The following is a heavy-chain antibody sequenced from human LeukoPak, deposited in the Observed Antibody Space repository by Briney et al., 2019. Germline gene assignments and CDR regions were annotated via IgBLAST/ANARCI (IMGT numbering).Heavy chain of an antibody. CDR1: GFTLSNYG. CDR3: ARGGAARPDY. Sequence: GGSLRLSCVASGFTLSNYGMNWVRQAPGRGLDWVSYISSTSSDKNYADSVKGRFTISRDNGKRSLYLQMDSLRVEDTGVYYCARGGAARPDYWGQGTLVTVSS. J-gene: IGHJ4*02. D-gene: IGHD6-6*01. CDR2: ISSTSSDK. V-gene: IGHV3-48*01.